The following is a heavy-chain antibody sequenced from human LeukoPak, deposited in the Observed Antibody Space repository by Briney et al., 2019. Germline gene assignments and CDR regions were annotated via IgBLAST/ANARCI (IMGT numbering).Heavy chain of an antibody. V-gene: IGHV3-30-3*01. Sequence: TGGSLRLSCAASGFTFSSYAMPWVRQAPGKGLEWVAVISYDGSNKYYADSVKGRFTISRDNSKNTLYLQMNSLRAEDTAVYYCARDPRPGYSSGWWTFQHWGQGTLVTVSS. CDR3: ARDPRPGYSSGWWTFQH. CDR1: GFTFSSYA. J-gene: IGHJ1*01. CDR2: ISYDGSNK. D-gene: IGHD6-19*01.